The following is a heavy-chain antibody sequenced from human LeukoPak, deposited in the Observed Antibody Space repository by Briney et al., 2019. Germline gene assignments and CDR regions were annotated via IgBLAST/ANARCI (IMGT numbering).Heavy chain of an antibody. D-gene: IGHD3-10*01. Sequence: ASVKVSCKASGYTFTSYGISWVRQAPGQGLEWMGWISAYNGNTNYAQKLQGRVTMTRDTSISTAYMELSRLRSDDTAVYYCAREDFYGSGNYSPYFDYWGQGTLVTVSS. J-gene: IGHJ4*02. CDR2: ISAYNGNT. CDR1: GYTFTSYG. CDR3: AREDFYGSGNYSPYFDY. V-gene: IGHV1-18*01.